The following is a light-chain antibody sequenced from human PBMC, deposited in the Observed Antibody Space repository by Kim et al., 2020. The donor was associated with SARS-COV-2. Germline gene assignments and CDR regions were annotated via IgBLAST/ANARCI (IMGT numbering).Light chain of an antibody. CDR1: GRKS. CDR2: YDS. Sequence: GRKSIHWYQHKPDQAPVLVIYYDSDRPPGVSERFSAPNSGNTATLAISSVEPGDEADYYCQVWENTLRTFGGGTQLTVL. CDR3: QVWENTLRT. V-gene: IGLV3-21*01. J-gene: IGLJ2*01.